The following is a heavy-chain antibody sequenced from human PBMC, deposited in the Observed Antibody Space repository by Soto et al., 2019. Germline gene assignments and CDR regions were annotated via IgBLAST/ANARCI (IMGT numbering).Heavy chain of an antibody. CDR2: INHSGST. V-gene: IGHV4-34*01. D-gene: IGHD5-18*01. CDR1: GGSFSGYY. CDR3: ARGRGYSDGFLDY. J-gene: IGHJ4*02. Sequence: QVQLQQWGAGLLKPSETLSLTCAVYGGSFSGYYWSWIRQPPGKGLEWIGEINHSGSTNYNPSLKSRGTISVDTSKNQFARKLSSVTAADTAVYYCARGRGYSDGFLDYCGQGTLVTVSS.